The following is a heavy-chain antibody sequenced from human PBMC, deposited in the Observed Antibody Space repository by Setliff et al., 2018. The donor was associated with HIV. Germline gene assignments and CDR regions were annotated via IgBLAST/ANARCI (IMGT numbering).Heavy chain of an antibody. Sequence: PSETLSLTCTVSGGSISSGSYYWSWIRQPAGKGLEWIGRIYTSGSTNYNPSLKSRVTISVDTSKNQFSLKLSSVTAADTAVYYCARVYSRSWFFFDHWGQGILVTVSS. J-gene: IGHJ4*02. CDR1: GGSISSGSYY. V-gene: IGHV4-61*02. CDR2: IYTSGST. D-gene: IGHD6-13*01. CDR3: ARVYSRSWFFFDH.